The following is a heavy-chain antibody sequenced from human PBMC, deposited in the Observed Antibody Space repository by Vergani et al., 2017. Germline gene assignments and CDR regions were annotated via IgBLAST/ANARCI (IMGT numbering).Heavy chain of an antibody. Sequence: EVQLVQSGAEVKKPGESLRISCKGYGYSFTSYWIRWVRQMPGKGLEWMGRIAPSDSYTNYSPSFPGHVTISADKSISAAYLQWSSLKASDTAMYYCARGALGAYWYFDLWGRGTLVTVSS. CDR3: ARGALGAYWYFDL. CDR1: GYSFTSYW. V-gene: IGHV5-10-1*03. CDR2: IAPSDSYT. J-gene: IGHJ2*01.